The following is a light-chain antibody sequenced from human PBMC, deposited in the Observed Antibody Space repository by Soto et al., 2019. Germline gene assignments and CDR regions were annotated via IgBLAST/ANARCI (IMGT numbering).Light chain of an antibody. CDR2: DAS. J-gene: IGKJ1*01. CDR3: QQRDNWPWT. V-gene: IGKV3-11*01. Sequence: IVWTHSPATLSLARLERAALSCRASQSVSSYLAGYQQQPGQAPRRLIYDASNRAAGTPGRFSGSGSGADFFPTTSSLEPADFAVYYCQQRDNWPWTFGQGTKVDIK. CDR1: QSVSSY.